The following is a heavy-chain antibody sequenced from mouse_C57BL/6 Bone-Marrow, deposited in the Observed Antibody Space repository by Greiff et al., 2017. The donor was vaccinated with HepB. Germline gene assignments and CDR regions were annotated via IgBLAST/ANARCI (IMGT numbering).Heavy chain of an antibody. CDR1: GFTFSSYT. CDR2: ISGGGGNT. V-gene: IGHV5-9*01. CDR3: ARQGWLLRPLEWYFDV. J-gene: IGHJ1*03. Sequence: EVQRVESGGGLVKPGGSLKLSCAASGFTFSSYTMSWVRQTPEKRLEWVATISGGGGNTYYPDSVKGRFTISRDNAKNTLYLQMSSLRSEDTALYYCARQGWLLRPLEWYFDVWGTGTTVTVSS. D-gene: IGHD2-3*01.